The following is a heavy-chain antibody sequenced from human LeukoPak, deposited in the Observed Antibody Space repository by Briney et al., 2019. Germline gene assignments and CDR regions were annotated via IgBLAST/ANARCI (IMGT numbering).Heavy chain of an antibody. J-gene: IGHJ5*02. D-gene: IGHD3-10*01. CDR3: ARNQLDTITMVRGVSGNDWFDP. V-gene: IGHV4-39*01. CDR2: IYYSGST. Sequence: SETLSLTCTVSGGSISSSSYYWGWIRQPPGKGLEWIGSIYYSGSTYYNPSLKSRVTISVDTSKNQFSLKLGSVTAADTAVYYCARNQLDTITMVRGVSGNDWFDPWGQGTLVTVSS. CDR1: GGSISSSSYY.